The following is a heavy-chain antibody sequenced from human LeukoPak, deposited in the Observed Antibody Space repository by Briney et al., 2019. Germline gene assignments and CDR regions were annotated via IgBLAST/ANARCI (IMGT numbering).Heavy chain of an antibody. CDR2: ISAYNGNT. Sequence: APVKVSCKASGYTFTSYGISWVRQAPGQGLEWMGWISAYNGNTNYAQKLQGRVTMTTDTSTSTAYMELRSLRSDDTAVYYCARVSEGDKGEYQLLYALDYWGQGTLVTVSS. D-gene: IGHD2-2*02. J-gene: IGHJ4*02. CDR1: GYTFTSYG. CDR3: ARVSEGDKGEYQLLYALDY. V-gene: IGHV1-18*01.